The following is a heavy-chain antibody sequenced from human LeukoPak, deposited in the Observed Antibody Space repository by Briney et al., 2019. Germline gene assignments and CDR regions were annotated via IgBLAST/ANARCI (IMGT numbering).Heavy chain of an antibody. J-gene: IGHJ4*02. Sequence: SQTLSLTCDISGDSVSSNSAAWNWIRQSPSRGLEWLGRTNYRSKWYNDYAVSVKSRITINADTSKNQFSLQLNSVTPEDTAVYYCARRVARNGYYFDYWGQGTLVTVSS. CDR3: ARRVARNGYYFDY. V-gene: IGHV6-1*01. CDR2: TNYRSKWYN. CDR1: GDSVSSNSAA. D-gene: IGHD1-1*01.